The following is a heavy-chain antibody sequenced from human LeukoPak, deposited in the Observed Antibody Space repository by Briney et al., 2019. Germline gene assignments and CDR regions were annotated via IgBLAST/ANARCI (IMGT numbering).Heavy chain of an antibody. Sequence: PGGSLRLSCAASGITFSDHYMSWIRQAPGKGLEWLSYISSGGDSIYYADSVKGRFTISRDNAKNSVSLQMNSLRAEDTAVYYCARATGVVDAFDIWGQGTMVTVSS. D-gene: IGHD7-27*01. J-gene: IGHJ3*02. CDR2: ISSGGDSI. V-gene: IGHV3-11*04. CDR3: ARATGVVDAFDI. CDR1: GITFSDHY.